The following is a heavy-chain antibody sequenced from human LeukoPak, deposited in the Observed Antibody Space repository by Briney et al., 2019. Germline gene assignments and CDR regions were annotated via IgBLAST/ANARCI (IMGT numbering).Heavy chain of an antibody. CDR1: GGSISSYY. V-gene: IGHV4-4*07. J-gene: IGHJ4*02. Sequence: SETLSLTCTVSGGSISSYYWSWIRQPAGKGLEWIGRIYTSGSTNYNPSLKSRVTMSVDTSKNQFSLKLSSVTAADTPVYYCARAPRLVATDYFDYWGQGTLVTVSS. CDR2: IYTSGST. CDR3: ARAPRLVATDYFDY. D-gene: IGHD5-12*01.